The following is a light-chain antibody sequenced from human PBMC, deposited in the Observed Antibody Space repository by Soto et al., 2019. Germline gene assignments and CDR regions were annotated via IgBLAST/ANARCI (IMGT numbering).Light chain of an antibody. CDR3: QQYNNWWT. CDR1: QSVSNN. J-gene: IGKJ1*01. Sequence: EIVMTQSPATLSVSPGERATLSCRASQSVSNNLAWYQKKPGQAPRLLIYVASTRATGIPARFSGSGSGTVFTLTSSSLQSEDFALYYCQQYNNWWTFGQGTRVEIK. CDR2: VAS. V-gene: IGKV3-15*01.